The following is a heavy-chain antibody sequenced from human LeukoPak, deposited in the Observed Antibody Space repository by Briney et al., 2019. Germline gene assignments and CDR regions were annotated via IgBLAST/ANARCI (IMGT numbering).Heavy chain of an antibody. CDR1: RFTFSSYA. CDR2: ISGSGNSI. Sequence: GGSLRLSCAASRFTFSSYAMSWVRQAPGKGLEWVSSISGSGNSIYYADSVKGRFTISRDNSKNTLYLQMNSLRAEDTAVYYCAKGPYCSSTSCYTVGVFDPWGQGTLVTVSS. D-gene: IGHD2-2*02. V-gene: IGHV3-23*01. CDR3: AKGPYCSSTSCYTVGVFDP. J-gene: IGHJ5*02.